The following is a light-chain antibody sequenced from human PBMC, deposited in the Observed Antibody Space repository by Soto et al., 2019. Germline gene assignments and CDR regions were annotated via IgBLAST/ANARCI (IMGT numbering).Light chain of an antibody. CDR2: GAS. V-gene: IGKV1-39*01. J-gene: IGKJ4*01. Sequence: DIQMTQSPSSLSASVGDRVTITCRASQSISNNLVWYQQRLGKAPKLLIYGASSLKTGVPSRFSGSGSGTDFTLTISSLQPEDFATYYCQQSYTMPRTFGGGTKVEIK. CDR3: QQSYTMPRT. CDR1: QSISNN.